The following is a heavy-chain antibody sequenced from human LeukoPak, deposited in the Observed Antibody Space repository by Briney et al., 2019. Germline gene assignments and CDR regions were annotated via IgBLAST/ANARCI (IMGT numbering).Heavy chain of an antibody. D-gene: IGHD2-2*01. J-gene: IGHJ4*02. Sequence: GGSLRLSCAASGFTSSSYSMNWLRQAPGKGLERVSSISSSSSYIYYADSVKGRFTISRDNAKNSLYLQMNSLRAEDTAVYYCARDGPYCSSTSCHRPPDYWGQGTLVTVSS. V-gene: IGHV3-21*01. CDR3: ARDGPYCSSTSCHRPPDY. CDR2: ISSSSSYI. CDR1: GFTSSSYS.